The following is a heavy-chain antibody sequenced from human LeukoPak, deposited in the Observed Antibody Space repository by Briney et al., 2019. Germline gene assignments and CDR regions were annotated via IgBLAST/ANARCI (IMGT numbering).Heavy chain of an antibody. CDR3: ASGGPTGTLFSPPNWFDP. V-gene: IGHV3-20*04. J-gene: IGHJ5*02. CDR1: GFAFDEHG. CDR2: INWSGGST. Sequence: GGSLRLSCTASGFAFDEHGMSWVRQVPGKGLEWVSGINWSGGSTGYADPLRGRFTISRDNAKNSLYLQMDSLRAEDTAVYYCASGGPTGTLFSPPNWFDPWGQGTLVTVSS. D-gene: IGHD1-1*01.